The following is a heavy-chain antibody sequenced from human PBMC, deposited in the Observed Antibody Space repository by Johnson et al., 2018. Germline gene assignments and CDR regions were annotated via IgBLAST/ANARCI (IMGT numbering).Heavy chain of an antibody. CDR3: ARAIPTYYYDSSGYPSYGFDI. CDR1: GFTFSSYS. Sequence: EVQLLESGGGLVKPGGSXRLSCAASGFTFSSYSMNWVRQAPGKGLEWVSSISSSSSYIYYADSVKGRFTISRDNAKNSLYLQMNSLRDEETAVYYCARAIPTYYYDSSGYPSYGFDIWGQGTLVTVSS. CDR2: ISSSSSYI. J-gene: IGHJ1*01. D-gene: IGHD3-22*01. V-gene: IGHV3-21*01.